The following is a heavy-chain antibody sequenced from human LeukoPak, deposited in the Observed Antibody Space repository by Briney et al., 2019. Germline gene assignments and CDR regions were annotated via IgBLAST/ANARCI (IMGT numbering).Heavy chain of an antibody. Sequence: GGSLRLSCAASGFTFSGYAMSWVRQAPGKGLEWISALSATGGKTYYADSVKGRFTISRDNSKNTLFLEVHSLRGEDTAVYYCAKGRGSYSGFDIWGHGTMVTVS. CDR1: GFTFSGYA. D-gene: IGHD1-26*01. J-gene: IGHJ3*02. CDR3: AKGRGSYSGFDI. CDR2: LSATGGKT. V-gene: IGHV3-23*01.